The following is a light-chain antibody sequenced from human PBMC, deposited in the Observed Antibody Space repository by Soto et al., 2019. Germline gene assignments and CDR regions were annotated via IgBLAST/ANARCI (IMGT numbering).Light chain of an antibody. CDR1: SSDVGGYNY. CDR3: SSYTSTNTGV. Sequence: QSALTQPASVSGSPGQSITISCTGTSSDVGGYNYVSWYQQHPGKAPKLMIYDVNNRPSGVSNRFSGSKSGNTASLTISGLQAEDEADYYCSSYTSTNTGVFGTGTKLTVL. V-gene: IGLV2-14*01. CDR2: DVN. J-gene: IGLJ1*01.